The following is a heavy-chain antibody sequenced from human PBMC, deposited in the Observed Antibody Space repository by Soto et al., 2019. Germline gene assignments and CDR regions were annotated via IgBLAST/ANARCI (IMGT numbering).Heavy chain of an antibody. J-gene: IGHJ4*02. Sequence: QPGGSLRLSCAASGFTFSSYGMHWVRQAPGKGLEWVAVISYDGSNKYYADSVKGRFTISRDNSKNTLYLQMNSLRAEDTAVYYCAKDQYSSGWYIDYWGQGTLVTVSS. CDR2: ISYDGSNK. CDR1: GFTFSSYG. V-gene: IGHV3-30*18. CDR3: AKDQYSSGWYIDY. D-gene: IGHD6-19*01.